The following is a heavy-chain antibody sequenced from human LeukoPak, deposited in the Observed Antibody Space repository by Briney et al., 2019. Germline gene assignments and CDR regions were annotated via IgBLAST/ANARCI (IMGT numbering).Heavy chain of an antibody. V-gene: IGHV3-23*01. J-gene: IGHJ4*02. CDR3: AKGAGYSYGWTDY. CDR1: GFTFSSYA. Sequence: GGSLRLSCAASGFTFSSYAMTWVGQAPGKGLEWVSAISGSISGSDDSTYYADSVKGRFTISRDNSKNTLYLQMNSLRVEDTAVYYCAKGAGYSYGWTDYWGQGTLVTVSS. D-gene: IGHD5-18*01. CDR2: ISGSISGSDDST.